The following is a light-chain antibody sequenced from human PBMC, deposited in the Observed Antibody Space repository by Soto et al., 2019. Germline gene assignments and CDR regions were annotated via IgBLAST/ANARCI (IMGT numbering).Light chain of an antibody. V-gene: IGKV3-20*01. J-gene: IGKJ2*01. CDR1: QRVSNSY. Sequence: EIVLTQSPGTLSLSPGDRATLSCGASQRVSNSYLAWYQQKPGQAPRLLIYDASTRAAGVPDRVTGGGSGTDFTLTISALEPEDFALYFCQQYERPPFAFGQGTGLEI. CDR2: DAS. CDR3: QQYERPPFA.